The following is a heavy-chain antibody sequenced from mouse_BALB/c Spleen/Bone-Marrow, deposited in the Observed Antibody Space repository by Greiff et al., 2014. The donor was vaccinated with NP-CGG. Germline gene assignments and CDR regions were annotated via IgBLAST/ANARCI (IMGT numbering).Heavy chain of an antibody. J-gene: IGHJ3*01. Sequence: QVQLQQSGAELAKPGASVKMSCRASGYTFTSYWMHWVKQRPGQGLEWIGYIYPRTGNTEYNQKFKDKATLTADKSSNTAYMQRSRLASEDFAVYYCAREYGSSPVFAYWGQGTLVTVSA. D-gene: IGHD1-1*01. CDR3: AREYGSSPVFAY. V-gene: IGHV1-7*01. CDR1: GYTFTSYW. CDR2: IYPRTGNT.